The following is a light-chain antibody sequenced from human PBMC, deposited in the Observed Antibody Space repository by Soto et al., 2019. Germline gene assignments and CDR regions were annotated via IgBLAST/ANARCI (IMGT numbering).Light chain of an antibody. CDR2: GAS. V-gene: IGKV3-15*01. CDR3: KQYNNWIN. CDR1: QSVSSN. J-gene: IGKJ5*01. Sequence: ELVRPQSXATLSLSPGERATLSGRASQSVSSNLAWYQQKPGQAPRLLIYGASTRATGIPARFSGSGSGTEFTLTISSLKSEDFAVYYCKQYNNWINVGKGQRLALK.